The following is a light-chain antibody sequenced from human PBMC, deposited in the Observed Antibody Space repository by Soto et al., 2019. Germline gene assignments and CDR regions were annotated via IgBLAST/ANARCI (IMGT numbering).Light chain of an antibody. CDR1: SRDVGNYNY. CDR3: CSYAGSYIYV. Sequence: QSALTQPRSVSGSPGQSVTSSCTATSRDVGNYNYVSWYQQHPGKAPKLMIYLVSNRPSGVPDRFSGSKSGNTASLTITGLQAEDEADYYCCSYAGSYIYVFGTGTKLTVL. J-gene: IGLJ1*01. V-gene: IGLV2-11*01. CDR2: LVS.